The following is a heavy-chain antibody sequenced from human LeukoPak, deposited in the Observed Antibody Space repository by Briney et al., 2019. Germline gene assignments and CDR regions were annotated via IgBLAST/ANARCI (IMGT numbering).Heavy chain of an antibody. V-gene: IGHV4-4*07. CDR1: GGSHSSYY. D-gene: IGHD4-17*01. CDR3: ARVSHDYGGNDDY. Sequence: PSETLSLTCTVSGGSHSSYYWSLIRQPAGKGLEWIGRIYTSGSTNYNPSLKSRVTMSVDTSKNQFSLKLSSVTAADTAVYYCARVSHDYGGNDDYWGQGTLVTVSS. CDR2: IYTSGST. J-gene: IGHJ4*02.